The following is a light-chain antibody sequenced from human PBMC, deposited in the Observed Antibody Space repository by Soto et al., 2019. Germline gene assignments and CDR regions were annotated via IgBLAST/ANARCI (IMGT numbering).Light chain of an antibody. Sequence: QSVLTQPPSASATPGQKVTISCSGSSSNIASNCVYWYQQLPGTAPKLLIHGNNKRPSGVPDRFSGSKSGTSASLAISGLRSGDEADYYCAAGDDSLSGRVFGGGTKVTVL. J-gene: IGLJ2*01. V-gene: IGLV1-47*01. CDR2: GNN. CDR3: AAGDDSLSGRV. CDR1: SSNIASNC.